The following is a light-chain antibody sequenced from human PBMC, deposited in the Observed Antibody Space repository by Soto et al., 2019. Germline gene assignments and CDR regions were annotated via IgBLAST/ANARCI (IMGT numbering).Light chain of an antibody. V-gene: IGKV3-11*01. CDR3: QHRSSWPPWT. CDR2: DAS. CDR1: QGVGVF. J-gene: IGKJ1*01. Sequence: EIVLTQSPVTLSLSPGERATLSCMASQGVGVFLAWYQQKPGQPPRLLIYDASNRATGIPARFSGGGSGTDFTLTISSLEPEDFAVYYCQHRSSWPPWTFGQGTKVEIK.